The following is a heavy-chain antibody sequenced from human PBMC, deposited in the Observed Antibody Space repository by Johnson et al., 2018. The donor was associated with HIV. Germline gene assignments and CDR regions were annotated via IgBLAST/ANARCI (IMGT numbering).Heavy chain of an antibody. CDR1: GFTFSSYA. Sequence: QVQLVEYGGGVVQPGRSLRLSCAASGFTFSSYAMHWVRQAPGKGLEWVAVIWYDGSNKYYADFVKGRFTISRDNSKNTVYLQMNRLRAEDTAVYYCARDRAEVDDPNDAFDIWGQGTVVTVSS. V-gene: IGHV3-30*04. CDR2: IWYDGSNK. CDR3: ARDRAEVDDPNDAFDI. D-gene: IGHD1-1*01. J-gene: IGHJ3*02.